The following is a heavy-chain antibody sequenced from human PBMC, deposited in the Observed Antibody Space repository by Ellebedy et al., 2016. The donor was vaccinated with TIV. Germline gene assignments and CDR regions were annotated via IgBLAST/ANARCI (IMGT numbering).Heavy chain of an antibody. D-gene: IGHD1-26*01. CDR3: AKENRTGSGAGFDV. CDR1: GFTFSSYS. V-gene: IGHV3-48*04. Sequence: PGGSLRLSCAASGFTFSSYSINWVRQAPGKGLEWVSHIGESGRNTNYADSVKGRFTISRDNAKNSLFLQMNTLRADDTAVYYCAKENRTGSGAGFDVWGQGTMVTVSS. J-gene: IGHJ3*01. CDR2: IGESGRNT.